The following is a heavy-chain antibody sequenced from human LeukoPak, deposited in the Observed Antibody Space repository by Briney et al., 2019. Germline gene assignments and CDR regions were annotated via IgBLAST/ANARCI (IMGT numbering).Heavy chain of an antibody. CDR1: GFTFSTYE. V-gene: IGHV3-48*03. CDR3: AKGRNEDGDAALNY. D-gene: IGHD4-17*01. Sequence: GGSLRLSCAASGFTFSTYEMNWVRQAPGKGLEWVSYISSRGTTIYYADSVKGRFTISRGNSKNTLYLQMNSLRAEDTAAYHCAKGRNEDGDAALNYWGQGTLVTVSS. CDR2: ISSRGTTI. J-gene: IGHJ4*02.